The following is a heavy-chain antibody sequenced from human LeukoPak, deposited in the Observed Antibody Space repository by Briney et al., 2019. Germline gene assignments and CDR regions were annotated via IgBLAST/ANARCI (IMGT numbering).Heavy chain of an antibody. CDR3: VRRGDASSGWGDHDY. CDR1: GFTFNRNA. J-gene: IGHJ4*02. D-gene: IGHD6-19*01. Sequence: GGSLRLSCAASGFTFNRNAISWVRQAPGKGLEWVSTIGGSGDKTFYADSVKGRFTISRDNSKNMLPLQMSSLTGEDTALYYCVRRGDASSGWGDHDYWGQGALVTVSS. CDR2: IGGSGDKT. V-gene: IGHV3-23*01.